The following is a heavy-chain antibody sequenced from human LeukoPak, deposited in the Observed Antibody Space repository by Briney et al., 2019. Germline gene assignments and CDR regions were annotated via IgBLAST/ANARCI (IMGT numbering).Heavy chain of an antibody. V-gene: IGHV1-46*01. J-gene: IGHJ3*02. CDR2: INPSGGST. CDR3: ARAGVITMVRGVIINDAFDI. CDR1: GYTFTSYY. Sequence: ASVKVSCKASGYTFTSYYMHWVRQAPGQGLEWMGIINPSGGSTSYAQKFQGGVTMTRDTSTSTVYMELSSLRSEDTAVYYCARAGVITMVRGVIINDAFDIWGQGTMVTVSS. D-gene: IGHD3-10*01.